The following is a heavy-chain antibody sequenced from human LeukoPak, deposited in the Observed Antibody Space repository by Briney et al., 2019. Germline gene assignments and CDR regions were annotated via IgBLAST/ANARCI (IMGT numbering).Heavy chain of an antibody. CDR1: GFTVSSNY. Sequence: GGSLRLSCAASGFTVSSNYMSWVRQAPGKGLEWVSVIYSGGSISYAESVKGRFTLSRDNSNNRLYLQMNSLRAEDTAVYYCARGDTGVTIFGVVSHFDYWGQGTLVTVSS. CDR3: ARGDTGVTIFGVVSHFDY. D-gene: IGHD3-3*01. J-gene: IGHJ4*02. CDR2: IYSGGSI. V-gene: IGHV3-66*01.